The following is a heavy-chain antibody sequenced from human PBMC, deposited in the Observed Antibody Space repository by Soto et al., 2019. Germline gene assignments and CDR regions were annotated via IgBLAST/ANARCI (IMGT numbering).Heavy chain of an antibody. J-gene: IGHJ5*02. V-gene: IGHV2-26*01. D-gene: IGHD3-22*01. CDR2: IFSNDEK. Sequence: QVTLKASGPVLVKPTETLTLTCTVPGFSLSNARMGVSWIRQPPGKTLEWLAHIFSNDEKSYSTSLKSRLSSATDSSKSQVVVTMTITDPVDTATYDCARTDYYDSSGFSPWGQGQLVTVSS. CDR3: ARTDYYDSSGFSP. CDR1: GFSLSNARMG.